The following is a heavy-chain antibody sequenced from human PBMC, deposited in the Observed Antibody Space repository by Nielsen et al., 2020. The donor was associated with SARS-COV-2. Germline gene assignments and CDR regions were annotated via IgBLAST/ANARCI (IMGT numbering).Heavy chain of an antibody. CDR3: TRGGYSSSYYVAY. D-gene: IGHD6-13*01. CDR1: GFTFSSYE. V-gene: IGHV3-48*03. Sequence: GGSLRLSCAASGFTFSSYEMNWVRQAPGKGLEWVSYISGSGITKYYADSVKGRFTISRENAKNSLYLQMNSLRAEDTAIYFCTRGGYSSSYYVAYWGQGSPVTVSS. CDR2: ISGSGITK. J-gene: IGHJ4*02.